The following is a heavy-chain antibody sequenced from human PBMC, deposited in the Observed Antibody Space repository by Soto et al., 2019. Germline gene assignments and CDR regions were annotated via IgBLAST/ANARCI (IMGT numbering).Heavy chain of an antibody. V-gene: IGHV4-34*01. J-gene: IGHJ6*02. CDR1: GGPFSGYY. CDR2: INHSGST. Sequence: QVQLQQWGAGLLKPSETLSLTCAVYGGPFSGYYWSWIRQPPGKGLEWIGEINHSGSTNYNPSLKRRVTISVDTSKNQFSLKLSSVTAADTAVYYCARGVYCSSTSCYWGMDVWGQGTTVTVSS. CDR3: ARGVYCSSTSCYWGMDV. D-gene: IGHD2-2*01.